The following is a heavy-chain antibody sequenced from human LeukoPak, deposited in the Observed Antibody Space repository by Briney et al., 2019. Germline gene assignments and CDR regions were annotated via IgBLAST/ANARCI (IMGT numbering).Heavy chain of an antibody. D-gene: IGHD3-22*01. CDR2: IYCSGST. J-gene: IGHJ5*02. CDR1: GGSISSYY. V-gene: IGHV4-59*01. CDR3: ARGGYYYYDSSGYYWFDP. Sequence: SETLSLTCTVSGGSISSYYWSWIRQPPGKGLEWIGYIYCSGSTNYNPSLKSRVTISVDTSKNQFSLKLSSVTAADTAVYYCARGGYYYYDSSGYYWFDPWGQGTLVTVSS.